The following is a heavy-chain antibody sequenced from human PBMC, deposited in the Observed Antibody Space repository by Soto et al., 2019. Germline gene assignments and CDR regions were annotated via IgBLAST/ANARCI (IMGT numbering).Heavy chain of an antibody. Sequence: SETLSLTCAVYGGSFSGYDWTWIRQPPGTGLEWIGEINHSGSTNYNPSLKSRVTISVDTSKNQFSLKLTSVTAADTAVYYCARDKITGLFDCWGQGTLVT. CDR2: INHSGST. CDR3: ARDKITGLFDC. V-gene: IGHV4-34*01. CDR1: GGSFSGYD. J-gene: IGHJ4*02. D-gene: IGHD2-8*02.